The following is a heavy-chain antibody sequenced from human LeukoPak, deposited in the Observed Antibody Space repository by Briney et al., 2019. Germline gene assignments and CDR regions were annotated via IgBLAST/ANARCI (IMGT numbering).Heavy chain of an antibody. CDR1: GYTFTGYY. Sequence: GASVKVSCKASGYTFTGYYMHWVRQAPGQGLEWMGWINPNSGGTNYAQKFQGRVTMTRDTSISTAYMELSRLRSDDTAVYYCARVFVLRFLEWTRSFDPYFDYWGQGTLVAVSS. J-gene: IGHJ4*02. D-gene: IGHD3-3*01. CDR2: INPNSGGT. V-gene: IGHV1-2*02. CDR3: ARVFVLRFLEWTRSFDPYFDY.